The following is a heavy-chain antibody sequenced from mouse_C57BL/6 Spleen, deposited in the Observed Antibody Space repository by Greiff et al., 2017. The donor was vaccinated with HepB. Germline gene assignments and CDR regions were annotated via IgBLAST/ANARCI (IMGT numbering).Heavy chain of an antibody. CDR2: INPSTGGT. D-gene: IGHD2-2*01. CDR1: GYSFTGYY. Sequence: EVQLQQSGPELVKPGASVKISCKASGYSFTGYYMNWVKQSPEKSLEWIGEINPSTGGTTYNQKFKAKATLTVDKSSSTAYMQLKSLTSEDSAVYYCARSGYDDYYAMDYGGQGTSVTVAS. J-gene: IGHJ4*01. V-gene: IGHV1-42*01. CDR3: ARSGYDDYYAMDY.